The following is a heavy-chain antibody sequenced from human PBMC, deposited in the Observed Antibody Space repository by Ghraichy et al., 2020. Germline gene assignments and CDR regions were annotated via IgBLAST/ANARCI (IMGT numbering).Heavy chain of an antibody. Sequence: SSPLSLTCTVSGGSISSYYWSWIRQPAGKGLEWIGRIYTSGSTNYNPSLKSRVTMSVDTSKNQFSLKLSSVTAADTAVYYCARDHYDILTGWQSGLDVWGKGTTVTVSS. CDR3: ARDHYDILTGWQSGLDV. V-gene: IGHV4-4*07. J-gene: IGHJ6*04. D-gene: IGHD3-9*01. CDR2: IYTSGST. CDR1: GGSISSYY.